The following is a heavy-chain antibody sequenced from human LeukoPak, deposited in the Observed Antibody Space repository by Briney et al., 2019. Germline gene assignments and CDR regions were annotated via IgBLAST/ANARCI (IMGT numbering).Heavy chain of an antibody. CDR3: ARDRCGGDCYSPWRDAFDI. D-gene: IGHD2-21*02. V-gene: IGHV7-4-1*02. CDR1: DYTFTSYG. CDR2: INTNTGNP. J-gene: IGHJ3*02. Sequence: GASVKVSCKASDYTFTSYGISWVRQAPGQGLEWMGWINTNTGNPTYAQGFTGRFVFSLDTSVSTAYLQISSLKAEDTAVYYCARDRCGGDCYSPWRDAFDIWGQGTMVTVSS.